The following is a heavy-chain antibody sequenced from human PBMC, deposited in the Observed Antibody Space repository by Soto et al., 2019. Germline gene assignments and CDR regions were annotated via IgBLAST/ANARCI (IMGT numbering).Heavy chain of an antibody. CDR1: GFTFSSYG. Sequence: QVQLVESGGGVVQPGRSLRLSCAASGFTFSSYGMHWVRQAPGKGLEWVAVISYDGSNKYYADSVKGRFTISRDNSKNTLYLQMNSLRAEDTAVYYCAKWEWLADYRGQGTLVTVSS. CDR2: ISYDGSNK. V-gene: IGHV3-30*18. J-gene: IGHJ4*02. D-gene: IGHD6-19*01. CDR3: AKWEWLADY.